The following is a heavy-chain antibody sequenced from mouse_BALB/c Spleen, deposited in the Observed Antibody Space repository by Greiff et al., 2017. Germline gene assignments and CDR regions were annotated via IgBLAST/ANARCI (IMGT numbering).Heavy chain of an antibody. Sequence: QVQLQQSGPELVKPGASVRISCKASGYTFTSYYIHWVKQRPVQGLEWIGWIYPGNVNTKYNEKFKGKATLTADKSSSTAYMQLSSLTSEDSAVYFCASGQVRLYYAMDYWGQGTSVTVSS. CDR2: IYPGNVNT. CDR3: ASGQVRLYYAMDY. D-gene: IGHD2-14*01. V-gene: IGHV1S56*01. J-gene: IGHJ4*01. CDR1: GYTFTSYY.